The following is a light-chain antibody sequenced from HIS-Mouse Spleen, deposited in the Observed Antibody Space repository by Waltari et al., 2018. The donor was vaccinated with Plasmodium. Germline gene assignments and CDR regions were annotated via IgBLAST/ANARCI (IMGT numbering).Light chain of an antibody. CDR3: QVWDSSTVV. CDR2: RDS. Sequence: SYELTQPLSVSVALGQTARITCGGNNIGSKNVHGYQQKPGQAPVLVIDRDSNRPSGIPARFSGSNSGNTATLTISRAQAGDEADYYCQVWDSSTVVFGGGTKLTVL. V-gene: IGLV3-9*01. J-gene: IGLJ2*01. CDR1: NIGSKN.